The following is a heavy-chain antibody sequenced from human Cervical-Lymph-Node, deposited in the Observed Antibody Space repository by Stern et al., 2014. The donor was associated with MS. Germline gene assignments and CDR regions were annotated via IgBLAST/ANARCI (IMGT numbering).Heavy chain of an antibody. J-gene: IGHJ4*02. CDR3: ARGVVVITTHYYFDY. V-gene: IGHV1-69*01. Sequence: QVQLMQSGAEVKKPGSSVKVSCKASGDTFSNYAITWVRQAPGQGLEWMGGIIPTYGTTNFAQKFQDRVTLTADESTSTVYMELSSLTSEDTAVYYCARGVVVITTHYYFDYWGQGTLVTVSS. CDR1: GDTFSNYA. D-gene: IGHD3-22*01. CDR2: IIPTYGTT.